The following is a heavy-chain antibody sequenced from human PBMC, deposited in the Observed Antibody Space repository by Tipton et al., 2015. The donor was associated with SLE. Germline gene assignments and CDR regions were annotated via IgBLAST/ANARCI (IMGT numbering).Heavy chain of an antibody. D-gene: IGHD1-26*01. CDR2: IYPSVTT. V-gene: IGHV4-61*02. CDR3: ARGPGSESGEAFDI. J-gene: IGHJ3*02. Sequence: LRLSCTVSGGSISTGNYYWSWIRQPAGKGLEWIGRIYPSVTTNYNPSLTSQVTMSIDTSKNQFSLKLSSVAAADTAVYYCARGPGSESGEAFDIWGQGTMVTVSS. CDR1: GGSISTGNYY.